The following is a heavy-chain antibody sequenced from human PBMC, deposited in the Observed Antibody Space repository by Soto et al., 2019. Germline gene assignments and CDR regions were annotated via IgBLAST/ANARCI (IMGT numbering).Heavy chain of an antibody. Sequence: QVQLVQSGAEVKKPGSSVKVSCKASGGTFSRYAISWVRQAPGQGLEWKGGRIPNFGTVNYSQKFQGRVTIIADESTRTAYMELSSLRSEDTAVYYCARGSCGGYCPLDYWGQGTLVTVSS. J-gene: IGHJ4*02. CDR2: RIPNFGTV. D-gene: IGHD2-21*02. CDR1: GGTFSRYA. CDR3: ARGSCGGYCPLDY. V-gene: IGHV1-69*01.